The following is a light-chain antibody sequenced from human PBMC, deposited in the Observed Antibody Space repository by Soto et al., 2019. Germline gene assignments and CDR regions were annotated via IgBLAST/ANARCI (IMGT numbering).Light chain of an antibody. J-gene: IGKJ5*01. Sequence: DIQLTQSPSFLSASVGDGVTITCRASQGISNYSAWYQQKPGKAPNLLIHTASTLQSGVPSRFSGSGSGTEFTLTISSLQPEDFATYYCQQRNSYPITFGQGTRLEIK. CDR2: TAS. CDR1: QGISNY. CDR3: QQRNSYPIT. V-gene: IGKV1-9*01.